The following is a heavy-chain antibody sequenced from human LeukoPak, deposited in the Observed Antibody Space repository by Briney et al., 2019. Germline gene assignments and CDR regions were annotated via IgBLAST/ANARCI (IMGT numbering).Heavy chain of an antibody. CDR1: GYTFTSCG. CDR3: ARVPYGEGKYPYFDY. V-gene: IGHV1-18*01. J-gene: IGHJ4*02. Sequence: GASVKVSCKASGYTFTSCGISWVRQAPGQGLEWMGWINTYTGNANYPEKFQGRVTMTTDTSTTTAYMELRSLRYDDTAVYYCARVPYGEGKYPYFDYWGQGSLVTVSS. D-gene: IGHD4/OR15-4a*01. CDR2: INTYTGNA.